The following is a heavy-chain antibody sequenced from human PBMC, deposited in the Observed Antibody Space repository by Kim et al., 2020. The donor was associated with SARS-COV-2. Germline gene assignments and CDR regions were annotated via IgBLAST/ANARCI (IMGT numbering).Heavy chain of an antibody. J-gene: IGHJ6*03. V-gene: IGHV4-34*01. CDR3: ASGTLQCLVRVPYYYYMD. CDR2: INHSGST. CDR1: GGSFSGYY. D-gene: IGHD6-19*01. Sequence: SETLSLTCAVYGGSFSGYYWSWIRQPPGKGLEWIGEINHSGSTNYNPSLKSRVTISVDTSKNQFSLKLSSVTAADTAVYYCASGTLQCLVRVPYYYYMD.